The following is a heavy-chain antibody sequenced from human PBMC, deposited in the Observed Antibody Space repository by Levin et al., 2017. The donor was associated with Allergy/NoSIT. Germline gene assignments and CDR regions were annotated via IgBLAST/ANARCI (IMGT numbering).Heavy chain of an antibody. CDR3: ARAQSGYRLPSDH. CDR1: GYIFTSND. D-gene: IGHD3-16*02. Sequence: PLASVKVSCKTSGYIFTSNDINWVRQAPGQGLEWMGWMNPNSGNTDYAPKFQGRVTMTRDTSISTAYMELRSLKSEDSAVYYCARAQSGYRLPSDHWGQGTLVTVSS. J-gene: IGHJ4*02. V-gene: IGHV1-8*01. CDR2: MNPNSGNT.